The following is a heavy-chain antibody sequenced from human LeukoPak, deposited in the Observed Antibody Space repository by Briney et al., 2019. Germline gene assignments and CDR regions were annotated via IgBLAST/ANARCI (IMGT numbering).Heavy chain of an antibody. J-gene: IGHJ4*02. V-gene: IGHV1-69*13. Sequence: GASVKVSCKASGGTFSSYAISWVRQAPGQGLEWMGGIIPIFGTANYAQKFQGRVTITADESTSTAYMELSSLRSEDTAVYYCAREDYYGSGSYPVWGQGTLVTVSS. CDR1: GGTFSSYA. D-gene: IGHD3-10*01. CDR2: IIPIFGTA. CDR3: AREDYYGSGSYPV.